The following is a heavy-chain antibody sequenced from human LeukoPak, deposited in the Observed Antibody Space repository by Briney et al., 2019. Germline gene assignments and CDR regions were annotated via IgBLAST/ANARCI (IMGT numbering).Heavy chain of an antibody. Sequence: ASGKVSCTASGYTFTGFCMHWERQAPGQGLEWMGWINPNSGGTNYAQKFQGRVTMTRDTSISTAYMELSRLRSDDTAVYYCARVGVGYYDSSGYFDYWGQGTLVTVSS. J-gene: IGHJ4*02. D-gene: IGHD3-22*01. V-gene: IGHV1-2*02. CDR2: INPNSGGT. CDR3: ARVGVGYYDSSGYFDY. CDR1: GYTFTGFC.